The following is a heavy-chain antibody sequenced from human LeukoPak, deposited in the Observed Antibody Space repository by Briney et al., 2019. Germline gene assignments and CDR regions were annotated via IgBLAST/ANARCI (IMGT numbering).Heavy chain of an antibody. CDR2: ISGSDGTA. J-gene: IGHJ4*02. D-gene: IGHD3-10*01. CDR1: GFTFSSYA. V-gene: IGHV3-23*01. Sequence: GGSLRLSCAASGFTFSSYAMSWVRQAPAKGLEWVSSISGSDGTAYYADSVKGRFTISRDNSKYTLYLQMNSLRAEDTAVYYCARAPYYYGSGSYHAPYYFDYWGQGTLVTVSS. CDR3: ARAPYYYGSGSYHAPYYFDY.